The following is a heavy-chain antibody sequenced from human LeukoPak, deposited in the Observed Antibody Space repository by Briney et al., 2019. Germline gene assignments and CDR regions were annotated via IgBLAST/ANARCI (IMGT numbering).Heavy chain of an antibody. CDR1: GFTFSSYA. Sequence: PGGSLRLSCAASGFTFSSYAMSWVRQAPGKGLEWVSGIDGSGGSPPSADSVKGRFTISRDISRNTLYLQMDSLRAEDTAAYYCARSKDHDFWNPFDYWGQGTLVTVSS. J-gene: IGHJ4*02. CDR3: ARSKDHDFWNPFDY. CDR2: IDGSGGSP. D-gene: IGHD3-3*01. V-gene: IGHV3-23*01.